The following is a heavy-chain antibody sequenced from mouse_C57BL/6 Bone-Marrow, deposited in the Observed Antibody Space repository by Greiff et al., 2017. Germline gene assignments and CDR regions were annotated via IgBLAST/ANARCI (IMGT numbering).Heavy chain of an antibody. CDR3: ARSSFYGYPFDY. CDR2: ISNGGGST. CDR1: GFTFSDYY. V-gene: IGHV5-12*01. D-gene: IGHD2-9*01. J-gene: IGHJ2*01. Sequence: EVQLVESGGGLVQPGGSLKLSCAASGFTFSDYYMYWVRQTPEKRLEWVAYISNGGGSTYYPDTVKGRFTISRDNAKNTLYLQMSRLKSEDTARDYCARSSFYGYPFDYWGQGTTRTVSS.